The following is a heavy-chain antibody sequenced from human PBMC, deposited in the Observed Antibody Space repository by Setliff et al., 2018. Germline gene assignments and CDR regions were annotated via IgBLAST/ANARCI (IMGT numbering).Heavy chain of an antibody. D-gene: IGHD5-18*01. CDR1: GGSISRGSYD. CDR3: ARGGYSYGLGGFPLDY. J-gene: IGHJ4*02. V-gene: IGHV4-61*02. Sequence: KASETLSLTCTVSGGSISRGSYDWSWIRQPAGKGLEWIGRIYTSGSTNYNPSLKSRVTISVDTSKNQFSLKLSSVTAADTAVYYCARGGYSYGLGGFPLDYWGQGTLVTVSS. CDR2: IYTSGST.